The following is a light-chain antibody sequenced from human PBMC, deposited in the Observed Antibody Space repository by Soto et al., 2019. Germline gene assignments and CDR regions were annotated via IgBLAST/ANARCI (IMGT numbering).Light chain of an antibody. J-gene: IGLJ3*02. CDR1: SSDVGGYNY. CDR3: SSYTSRVSWV. Sequence: QPVLTQPASVSGSPGQSITISCTGTSSDVGGYNYVSWYQQHPGKAPKLMIYDVTNRPSGVSDRFSGSKSGNTASLTISGLQAEDEADYYCSSYTSRVSWVFGGGTQLTVL. V-gene: IGLV2-14*01. CDR2: DVT.